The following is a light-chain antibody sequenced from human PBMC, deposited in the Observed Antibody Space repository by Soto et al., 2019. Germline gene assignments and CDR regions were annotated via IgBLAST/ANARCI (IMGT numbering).Light chain of an antibody. CDR1: QSVSSRY. V-gene: IGKV3-20*01. Sequence: EIVLTQSPGTLSLSPGERATLSCRASQSVSSRYLAWYQQKPGQAPRLLIYDASYRSPGIPDRFSGSGSGTDFNLSISRLEPEDFEVYYCQQYGSSYTFGPGTKVDIK. CDR2: DAS. CDR3: QQYGSSYT. J-gene: IGKJ3*01.